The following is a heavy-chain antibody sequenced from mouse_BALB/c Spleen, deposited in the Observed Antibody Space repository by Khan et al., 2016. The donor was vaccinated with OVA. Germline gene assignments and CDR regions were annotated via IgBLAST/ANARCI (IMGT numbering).Heavy chain of an antibody. J-gene: IGHJ2*01. CDR1: GYLITSGCY. Sequence: EVKLEESGPGLVKPSQSLSITCSVTGYLITSGCYWNWIRQFPGNKLEWMGHISYDGNNNYNPSLRNRISITRATSKNQFFLRLNSVTTEDTATYYCARDEGYYYGDYFDYWGQGTTLTVSS. V-gene: IGHV3-6*02. D-gene: IGHD1-1*01. CDR2: ISYDGNN. CDR3: ARDEGYYYGDYFDY.